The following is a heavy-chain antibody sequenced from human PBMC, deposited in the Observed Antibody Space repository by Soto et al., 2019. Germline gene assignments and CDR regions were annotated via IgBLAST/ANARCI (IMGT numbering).Heavy chain of an antibody. Sequence: PGGSLRLSCAASGFTFDDYAMHWVRQAPGKGLEWVSGISWNSGSIGYADSVKGRFTISRDNAKNSLYLQMNSLRAEDTAFYYCAKSDFWSGPTDVWGKGTTVTVSS. J-gene: IGHJ6*04. CDR3: AKSDFWSGPTDV. D-gene: IGHD3-3*01. CDR2: ISWNSGSI. V-gene: IGHV3-9*01. CDR1: GFTFDDYA.